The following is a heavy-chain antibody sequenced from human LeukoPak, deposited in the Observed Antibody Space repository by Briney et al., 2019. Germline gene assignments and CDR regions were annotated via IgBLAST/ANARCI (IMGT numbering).Heavy chain of an antibody. CDR2: IFSGGST. D-gene: IGHD2-15*01. CDR1: GFTVSSNY. J-gene: IGHJ4*02. V-gene: IGHV3-53*01. Sequence: PGGSLRLSCAVSGFTVSSNYMSWVRQAPGKGLEWVSVIFSGGSTYYADSVKGRLTISRDNSKNTLYLQMNSLRAEDTAVYYCARGYCSGGSCYYFDYWGQGTLVTVSS. CDR3: ARGYCSGGSCYYFDY.